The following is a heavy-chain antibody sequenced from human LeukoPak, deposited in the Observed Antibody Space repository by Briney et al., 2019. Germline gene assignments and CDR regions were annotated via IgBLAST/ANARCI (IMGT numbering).Heavy chain of an antibody. CDR3: ARLDDSSGYFH. Sequence: SETLSLTCAVYGGSFSGDYWSWIRQPPGKGLEWIGESNHSGSTNYNPSLKSRVTISVDTSKNQFSLKLSSVTAADTAVYYCARLDDSSGYFHWGQGTLVTVSS. D-gene: IGHD3-22*01. J-gene: IGHJ4*02. CDR1: GGSFSGDY. V-gene: IGHV4-34*01. CDR2: SNHSGST.